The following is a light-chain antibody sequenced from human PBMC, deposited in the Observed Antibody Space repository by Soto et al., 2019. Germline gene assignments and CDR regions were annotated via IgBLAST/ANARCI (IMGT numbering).Light chain of an antibody. J-gene: IGKJ4*01. CDR3: QQSFSNLVT. CDR2: AAS. V-gene: IGKV1-39*01. CDR1: GYISNY. Sequence: DVQMTQAPSSLSASVGDRVTITCWASGYISNYVLWYQQKTGKPPKLLIYAASTLQSGVPSRLSGRGYGTDYTITISSMQTEDFATYYCQQSFSNLVTFGGGTKVDI.